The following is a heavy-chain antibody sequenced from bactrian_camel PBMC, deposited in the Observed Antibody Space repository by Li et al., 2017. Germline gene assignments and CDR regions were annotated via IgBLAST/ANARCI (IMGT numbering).Heavy chain of an antibody. J-gene: IGHJ4*01. CDR3: ASLSAVASTSMKSH. Sequence: VQLVESGGGLVQPGESLRLSCAASGFTFSSYLMTWVRQAPGKGLEWVSSIYGDGSNTYYADSVKGRFTISRDNAKNTLYLHMNSLKYEDTAVYYCASLSAVASTSMKSHWGQGTQVTVS. CDR2: IYGDGSNT. D-gene: IGHD4*01. CDR1: GFTFSSYL. V-gene: IGHV3-2*01.